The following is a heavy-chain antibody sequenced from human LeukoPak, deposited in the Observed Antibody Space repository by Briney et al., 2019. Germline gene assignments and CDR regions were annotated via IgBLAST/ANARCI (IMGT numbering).Heavy chain of an antibody. Sequence: SETLSLTCAVSGGSISSGDYYWSWIRQPPGKGLEWIGYIYYSGSTYYNPSLKSRVTISVDRSKNQFSLKLSSVTAADTAVYYCARYTVTTYYFDYWGQGTLVTVSS. J-gene: IGHJ4*02. V-gene: IGHV4-30-4*08. CDR2: IYYSGST. D-gene: IGHD4-17*01. CDR3: ARYTVTTYYFDY. CDR1: GGSISSGDYY.